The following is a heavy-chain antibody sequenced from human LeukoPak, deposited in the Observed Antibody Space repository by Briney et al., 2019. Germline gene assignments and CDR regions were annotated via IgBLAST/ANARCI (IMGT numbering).Heavy chain of an antibody. CDR3: ARESVYCSGGSCYRLFDY. V-gene: IGHV4-34*01. D-gene: IGHD2-15*01. CDR1: GGSFSGYY. Sequence: SETLSLTCAVYGGSFSGYYWSWIRQPPGKGLEWIGSIYHSGSTYYNPSLKSRVTISVDTSKNQFSLKLSSVTAADTAVYYCARESVYCSGGSCYRLFDYWGQGTLVTVSS. J-gene: IGHJ4*02. CDR2: IYHSGST.